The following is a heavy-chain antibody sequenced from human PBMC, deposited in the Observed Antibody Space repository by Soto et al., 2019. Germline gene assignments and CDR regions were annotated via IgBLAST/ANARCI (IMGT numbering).Heavy chain of an antibody. J-gene: IGHJ4*02. CDR2: ISPKSTYR. CDR3: TRGGGGGLFEH. Sequence: VQLVESGGGLVQPGGSLRLSCATSGFPFSDYYMSWIRQAPGKGLEWLSHISPKSTYRNYADSVKGRFTISRDNTKSSLFLQMNSLGVEDTAVYYCTRGGGGGLFEHWGQGVLVTVSS. V-gene: IGHV3-11*06. D-gene: IGHD2-21*01. CDR1: GFPFSDYY.